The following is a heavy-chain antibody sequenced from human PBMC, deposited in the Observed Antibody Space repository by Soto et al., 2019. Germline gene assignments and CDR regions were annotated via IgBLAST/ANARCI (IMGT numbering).Heavy chain of an antibody. J-gene: IGHJ5*02. Sequence: PGEALEISWNSSGFRFTSYWIGWVRQMPGKGLERMGIMYPDDSVTRYSPSVQGQVTISADNSKTTPYLHMSSLRASDTAMYYCTIVLVAGSGLDHWGQGTLVTVSS. CDR3: TIVLVAGSGLDH. V-gene: IGHV5-51*01. D-gene: IGHD2-15*01. CDR1: GFRFTSYW. CDR2: MYPDDSVT.